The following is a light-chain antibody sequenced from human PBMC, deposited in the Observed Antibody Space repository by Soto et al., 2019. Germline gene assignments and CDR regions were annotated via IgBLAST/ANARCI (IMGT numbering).Light chain of an antibody. CDR3: CSYAGSDTLVV. CDR1: SSDVGGYNY. V-gene: IGLV2-11*01. CDR2: DVT. Sequence: QSALTQPRSVSGSPGQSVTISCTGTSSDVGGYNYVSWYQQHPGKAPKLMIYDVTERPSGVPDRFSGSKSGNTASLTISGLQAEDEADYYCCSYAGSDTLVVFGGGTKLTVL. J-gene: IGLJ2*01.